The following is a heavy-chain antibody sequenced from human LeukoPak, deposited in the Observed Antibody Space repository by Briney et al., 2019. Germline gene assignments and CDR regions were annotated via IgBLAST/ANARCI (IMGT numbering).Heavy chain of an antibody. CDR1: GGSVTSTHY. CDR2: IYYGGST. J-gene: IGHJ3*01. Sequence: SETLSLTCTVSGGSVTSTHYWGWIRQPPGKGLEWIGSIYYGGSTYYNASLRSRVTTSVDTSKNQFSLKLSSETAADTAVYYCAKSTYYYDTFVNAFDSWGQGTVVTVSS. CDR3: AKSTYYYDTFVNAFDS. D-gene: IGHD3-22*01. V-gene: IGHV4-39*07.